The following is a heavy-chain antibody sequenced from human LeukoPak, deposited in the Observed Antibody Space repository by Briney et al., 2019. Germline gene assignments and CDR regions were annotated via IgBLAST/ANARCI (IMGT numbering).Heavy chain of an antibody. D-gene: IGHD1-26*01. V-gene: IGHV3-23*01. CDR2: IGGSGGST. CDR1: GFTFTSYS. CDR3: AKSGIVGSTTGWLDP. J-gene: IGHJ5*02. Sequence: GGSLRLSCAASGFTFTSYSMSWVRQAPGKGLEWVSTIGGSGGSTYYADSMKGRFTISRDNSKNTLYLQMNSLRAEDTAVYYCAKSGIVGSTTGWLDPWGQGTLVTVSS.